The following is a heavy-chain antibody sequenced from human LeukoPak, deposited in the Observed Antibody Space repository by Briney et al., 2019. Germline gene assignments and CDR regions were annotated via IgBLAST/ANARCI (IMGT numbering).Heavy chain of an antibody. CDR2: ISGSGGST. V-gene: IGHV3-23*01. CDR1: GFTFSSYA. J-gene: IGHJ6*02. Sequence: PGGSLRLSCAASGFTFSSYAMSCVRQAPGKGLEWVSAISGSGGSTYYADSVKGRFTISRDNSKNTLYLQMNSLRAEDTAVYYCARDRGTAMVTGLDYGMDVWGQGTTVTVSS. D-gene: IGHD5-18*01. CDR3: ARDRGTAMVTGLDYGMDV.